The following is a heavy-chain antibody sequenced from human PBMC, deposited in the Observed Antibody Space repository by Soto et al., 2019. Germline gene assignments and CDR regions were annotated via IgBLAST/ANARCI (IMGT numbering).Heavy chain of an antibody. V-gene: IGHV4-39*01. D-gene: IGHD6-13*01. CDR1: GGSISSSSYY. Sequence: QLQLQESGPGLVKPSETLSLTCTVSGGSISSSSYYWGWIRQPPGKGLEWIGSIYYSGSTYYNPSLKSRVIISVDTAKNQFSLKLSSVTAADTAGYYCGRPRWSKSSSLYFDCWGQGTLVTVSS. CDR3: GRPRWSKSSSLYFDC. CDR2: IYYSGST. J-gene: IGHJ4*02.